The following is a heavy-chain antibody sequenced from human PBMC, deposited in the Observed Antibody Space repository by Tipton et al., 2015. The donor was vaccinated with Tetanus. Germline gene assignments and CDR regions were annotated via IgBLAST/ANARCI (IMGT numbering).Heavy chain of an antibody. V-gene: IGHV4-4*02. D-gene: IGHD3-22*01. CDR2: ISHSGST. J-gene: IGHJ6*02. Sequence: TLSLTCAVSGGSSSNSNWWSWVRQPPGKGLEWIGQISHSGSTNYNPSLKSRVTISVDNSKNQFSLNLSSVTAAGTAVYYCARVSRYYYDSSIGMDVWGQGTTVTVSS. CDR3: ARVSRYYYDSSIGMDV. CDR1: GGSSSNSNW.